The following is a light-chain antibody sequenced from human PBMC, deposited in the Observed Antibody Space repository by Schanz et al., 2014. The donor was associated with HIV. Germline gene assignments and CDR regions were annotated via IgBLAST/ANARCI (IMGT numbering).Light chain of an antibody. V-gene: IGKV3-11*01. J-gene: IGKJ1*01. CDR2: DTS. CDR3: QQYGSSST. CDR1: QSVGNY. Sequence: EIVLTQSPGTLSLSPGERATLSCRASQSVGNYLAWYQQRPGQAPRLLIYDTSNRATGIPARFSGSGSGTDFTLTISSLEPEDFAVYYCQQYGSSSTFGQGTKVEVK.